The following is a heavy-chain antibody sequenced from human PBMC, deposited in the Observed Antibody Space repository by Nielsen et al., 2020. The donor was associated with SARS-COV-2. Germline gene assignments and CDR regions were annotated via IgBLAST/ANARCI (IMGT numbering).Heavy chain of an antibody. J-gene: IGHJ6*03. CDR2: INHSGST. CDR3: ARLVATLGYYYYYMDV. Sequence: SQTLSLTCAVYGGSFSGYYWNWIRQPPGKGLEWIGEINHSGSTNYNPSLKSRVAISVDTSKNQFSLKLSSVTAADTAVYFCARLVATLGYYYYYMDVWGKGTTVTVSS. CDR1: GGSFSGYY. V-gene: IGHV4-34*09. D-gene: IGHD4-23*01.